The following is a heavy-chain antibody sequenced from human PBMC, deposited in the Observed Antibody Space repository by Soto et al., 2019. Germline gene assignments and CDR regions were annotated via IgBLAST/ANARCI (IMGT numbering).Heavy chain of an antibody. Sequence: EVQLVESGGGLVQPGGSLKLSCAASGFTFSGSAMHWVRQASGKGLEWVDRIRSKANSYATAYAASVKGRFTISRDDSKNTAYLQMNSLKTEDTAVYYCTSTVAGTVDYWGQGTLVTVSS. CDR2: IRSKANSYAT. CDR3: TSTVAGTVDY. J-gene: IGHJ4*02. CDR1: GFTFSGSA. V-gene: IGHV3-73*01. D-gene: IGHD6-19*01.